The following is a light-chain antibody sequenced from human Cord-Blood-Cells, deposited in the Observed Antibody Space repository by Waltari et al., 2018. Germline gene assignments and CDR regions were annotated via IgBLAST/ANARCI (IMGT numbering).Light chain of an antibody. J-gene: IGLJ3*02. CDR1: SSDVGGYNY. CDR3: SSYTSSSTWV. Sequence: QSALTQPASVSGSPGQSITISCTGTSSDVGGYNYVSWYQQPPGKAPKLMIYDVSNLPSGVSNRFSGSKSGNTASLTSSGLQAEDEADYYCSSYTSSSTWVFGGGTKLTVL. CDR2: DVS. V-gene: IGLV2-14*01.